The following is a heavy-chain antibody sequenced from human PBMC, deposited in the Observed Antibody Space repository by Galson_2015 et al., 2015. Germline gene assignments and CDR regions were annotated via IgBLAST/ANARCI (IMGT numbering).Heavy chain of an antibody. J-gene: IGHJ6*02. V-gene: IGHV3-21*01. D-gene: IGHD3-10*01. CDR1: GFTFSSYS. Sequence: SLRLSCAASGFTFSSYSMNRVRQAPGKGLEWVSSISSSSSYIYYADSVKGRFTISRDNAKNSLYLQMNSLRAEDTAVYYCARVLDGWFGEFRYGMDVWGQGTTVTVSS. CDR3: ARVLDGWFGEFRYGMDV. CDR2: ISSSSSYI.